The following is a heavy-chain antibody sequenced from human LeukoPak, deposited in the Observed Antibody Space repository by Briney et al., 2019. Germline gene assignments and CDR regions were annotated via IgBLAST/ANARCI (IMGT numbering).Heavy chain of an antibody. Sequence: GGSLRLSCTVSGFTVSSNSWSWVRQAPGKGLEWVSFIYSGGNTHYSDSVKGRFTISRDNSKNTLYLQMNSLRAEDTAVYYCAKDYFISGGYEFDYWGQGTLVTVSS. J-gene: IGHJ4*02. CDR1: GFTVSSNS. CDR3: AKDYFISGGYEFDY. D-gene: IGHD5-12*01. V-gene: IGHV3-53*01. CDR2: IYSGGNT.